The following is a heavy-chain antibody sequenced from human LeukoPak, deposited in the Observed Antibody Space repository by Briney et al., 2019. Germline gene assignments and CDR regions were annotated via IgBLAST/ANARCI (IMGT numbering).Heavy chain of an antibody. CDR3: AKERSSGWYGTTFDY. CDR2: IYYTGST. D-gene: IGHD6-19*01. J-gene: IGHJ4*02. Sequence: PSETLSLTCTVSGCSISSYYLSWIRQPPGKGLEWIGYIYYTGSTNYNPSLKSRVSISIDTSKTQFSLNLTSVTAADTAVDYCAKERSSGWYGTTFDYWGPGSLVTVSS. V-gene: IGHV4-59*01. CDR1: GCSISSYY.